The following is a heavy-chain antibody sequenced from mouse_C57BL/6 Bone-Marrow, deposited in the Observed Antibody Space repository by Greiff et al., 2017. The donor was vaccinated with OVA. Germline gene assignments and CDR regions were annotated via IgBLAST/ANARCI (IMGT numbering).Heavy chain of an antibody. V-gene: IGHV14-4*01. CDR1: GFNIKDDY. CDR3: TTYSNCVGTGWFAY. J-gene: IGHJ3*01. D-gene: IGHD2-5*01. Sequence: EVQVVESGAELVRPGASVKLSCTASGFNIKDDYMHWVKQRPEQGLEWIGWIDPENGDTEYASKFQGKATITADTSSNTAYLQLSSLTYDDTAVYYCTTYSNCVGTGWFAYWGQGTLVTVSA. CDR2: IDPENGDT.